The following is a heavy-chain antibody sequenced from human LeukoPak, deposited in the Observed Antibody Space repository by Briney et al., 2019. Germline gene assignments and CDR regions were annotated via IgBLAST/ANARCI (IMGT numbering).Heavy chain of an antibody. CDR3: ARVNYGGYGARFYYQFGKGV. CDR2: INPNSGGT. D-gene: IGHD4-17*01. J-gene: IGHJ6*02. CDR1: GYTFTGYY. V-gene: IGHV1-2*02. Sequence: GASVKVSCKASGYTFTGYYMHWVRQAPGQGLEWMGWINPNSGGTNYAQKFQGRVTMTRDTSISTAYMELSRLRSDDTAVYYCARVNYGGYGARFYYQFGKGVLGQGTTVTVSS.